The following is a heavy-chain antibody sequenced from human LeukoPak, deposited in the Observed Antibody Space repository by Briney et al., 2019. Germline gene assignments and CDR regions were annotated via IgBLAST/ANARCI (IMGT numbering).Heavy chain of an antibody. D-gene: IGHD5-18*01. Sequence: ASVTVSCKASGYTFTYYYIHGVRQARGQGVEGMGLINPSGGSTSYAQKFPGSVTLTRDTSTRTVYMELSSLRSEDTAVYYCARSPYTYGSLFYLDYWGQGTLVTVSS. V-gene: IGHV1-46*01. CDR2: INPSGGST. CDR1: GYTFTYYY. J-gene: IGHJ4*02. CDR3: ARSPYTYGSLFYLDY.